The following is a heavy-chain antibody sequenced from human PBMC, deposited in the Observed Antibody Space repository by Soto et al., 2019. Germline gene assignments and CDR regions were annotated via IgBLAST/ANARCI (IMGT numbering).Heavy chain of an antibody. CDR2: INHSGST. CDR3: ARGLYDFWSGYYIDY. CDR1: GGSFSGYY. Sequence: QVQLQQWGAGLLKPSETLSLTCAVYGGSFSGYYWSWIRQPPGKGLEWIGEINHSGSTNYNPSLKSRVTIAVDTSKNQYYLKLSSVTAADTAVYYCARGLYDFWSGYYIDYWGQGTLVTVSS. V-gene: IGHV4-34*01. J-gene: IGHJ4*02. D-gene: IGHD3-3*01.